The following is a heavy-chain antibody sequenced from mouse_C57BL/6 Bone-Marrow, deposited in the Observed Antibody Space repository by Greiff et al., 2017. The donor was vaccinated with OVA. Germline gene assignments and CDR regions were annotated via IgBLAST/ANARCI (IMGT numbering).Heavy chain of an antibody. CDR2: LWRGGST. CDR3: AKGRRGWFAY. Sequence: QVQLKQSGPGLVQPSQSLSITCTVSGFSLTSYGVHWVRQSPGKGLEWLGVLWRGGSTDYNAAFMSRLSITKDNSKSQVFFKMNSLQADDTAIYYCAKGRRGWFAYWGQGTLVTVSA. V-gene: IGHV2-5*01. J-gene: IGHJ3*01. CDR1: GFSLTSYG.